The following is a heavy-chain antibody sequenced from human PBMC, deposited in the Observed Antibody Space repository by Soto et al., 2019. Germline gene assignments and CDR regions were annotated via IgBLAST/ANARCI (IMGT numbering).Heavy chain of an antibody. CDR2: ISYDGSNK. D-gene: IGHD3-10*01. Sequence: GGSLRLSCAASGFTFSSYAMHWVRQAPGKGLEWVAVISYDGSNKYYADSVKGRFTISRDNSKNTLYLQMNSLRAEDTAVYYCARDDVPPYFYGSGSPTTFDYWGQGTLVTVSS. CDR3: ARDDVPPYFYGSGSPTTFDY. V-gene: IGHV3-30*04. J-gene: IGHJ4*02. CDR1: GFTFSSYA.